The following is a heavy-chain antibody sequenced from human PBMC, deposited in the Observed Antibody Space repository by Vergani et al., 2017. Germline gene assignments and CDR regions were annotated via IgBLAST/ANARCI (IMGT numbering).Heavy chain of an antibody. J-gene: IGHJ4*02. CDR1: GFTFSNAW. V-gene: IGHV3-15*01. CDR2: IKSKTDGGTA. CDR3: TTRDIVVVPAALKYYFDY. D-gene: IGHD2-2*01. Sequence: EVQLVESGGGLVKPGGSLRLSCAASGFTFSNAWMSWVRQAPGKGLEWVGRIKSKTDGGTADYAAPVKGRFTISRDDSKNTLYLQMTGLKTEDTAVYYCTTRDIVVVPAALKYYFDYWGQGTLVTVSS.